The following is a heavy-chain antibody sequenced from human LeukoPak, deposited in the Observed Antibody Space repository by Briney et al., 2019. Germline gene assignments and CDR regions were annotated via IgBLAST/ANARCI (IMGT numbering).Heavy chain of an antibody. CDR1: GGSISSYY. J-gene: IGHJ4*02. Sequence: SETLFLTCTVSGGSISSYYWSWIRQPPGKGLEWIGYIYYSGSTNYNPSLKSRVTISVDTSKNQFSLKLSSVTAADTAVYYCARDVPDYDFWSGYYNRYFDYWGQGTLVTVSS. V-gene: IGHV4-59*01. CDR3: ARDVPDYDFWSGYYNRYFDY. D-gene: IGHD3-3*01. CDR2: IYYSGST.